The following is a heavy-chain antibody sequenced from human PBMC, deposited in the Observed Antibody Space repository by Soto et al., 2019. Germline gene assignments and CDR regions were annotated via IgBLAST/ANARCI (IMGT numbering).Heavy chain of an antibody. CDR3: ARCSLVVVPVPGFDP. CDR2: IYYNGNT. CDR1: DAPISSGGYY. J-gene: IGHJ5*02. D-gene: IGHD2-2*01. Sequence: SETLSLTCTVADAPISSGGYYWSWIRQHPGKGLEWIGFIYYNGNTYYNPSLRSRVTISVDTSKNQNSLKVISVTAADTAVYYCARCSLVVVPVPGFDPWGQGTLVTVSS. V-gene: IGHV4-31*03.